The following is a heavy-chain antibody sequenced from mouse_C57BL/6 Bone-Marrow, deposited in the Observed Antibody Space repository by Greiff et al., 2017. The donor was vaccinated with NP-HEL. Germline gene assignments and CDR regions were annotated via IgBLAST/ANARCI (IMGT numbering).Heavy chain of an antibody. J-gene: IGHJ3*01. Sequence: EVKLVESGGGLVKPGGSLKLSCAASGFTFSDYGMHWVRQAPEKGLEWVAYISSGSSTIYYADTVKGRFTISRDNAKNTLFLQMTSLRSEDTAMYYCAPYYYAPFAYWCQGTLVTVSA. CDR1: GFTFSDYG. D-gene: IGHD1-1*01. CDR3: APYYYAPFAY. CDR2: ISSGSSTI. V-gene: IGHV5-17*01.